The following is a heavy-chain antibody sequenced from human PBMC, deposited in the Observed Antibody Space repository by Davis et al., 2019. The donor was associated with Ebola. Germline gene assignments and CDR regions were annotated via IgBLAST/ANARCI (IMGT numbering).Heavy chain of an antibody. CDR3: ARGVLEWLSIPVKYYYGMDV. Sequence: SVKVSCKASGGTFSSYAISWVRQAPGQGLEWMGGIIPIFGTANYAQKFQGRVTITADESTSTAYMELSSLRSEDTAVYYCARGVLEWLSIPVKYYYGMDVWGQGTTVTVSS. CDR2: IIPIFGTA. V-gene: IGHV1-69*13. J-gene: IGHJ6*02. CDR1: GGTFSSYA. D-gene: IGHD3-3*01.